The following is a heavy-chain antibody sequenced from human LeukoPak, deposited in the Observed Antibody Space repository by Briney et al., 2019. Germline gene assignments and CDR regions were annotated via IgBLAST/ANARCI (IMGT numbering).Heavy chain of an antibody. CDR2: ISGSGGST. CDR1: EFTFNIYA. J-gene: IGHJ4*02. V-gene: IGHV3-23*01. Sequence: PGGSLRLSCATSEFTFNIYATSWVRQAPGKGLEWVSAISGSGGSTYYTDSVKGRFTISRDNSKNVVYLQMNSLRAEDTAVYYCAKDRRAIKPSRFDYWGQGTVVTVSS. D-gene: IGHD1-14*01. CDR3: AKDRRAIKPSRFDY.